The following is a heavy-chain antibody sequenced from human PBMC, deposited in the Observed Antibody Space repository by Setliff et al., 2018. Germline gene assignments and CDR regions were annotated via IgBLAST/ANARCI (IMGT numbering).Heavy chain of an antibody. CDR1: GFTFSSYA. CDR2: ISYDGSNK. D-gene: IGHD6-13*01. J-gene: IGHJ4*02. CDR3: ARDGSPGIAAE. V-gene: IGHV3-30-3*01. Sequence: GESLRLSCAASGFTFSSYAMHWVRQAPGKGLEWVAVISYDGSNKYYADSVKGRFTISRDNSKNTLYLQMNSLRAEDAAVYYCARDGSPGIAAEWGQGTLVTVSS.